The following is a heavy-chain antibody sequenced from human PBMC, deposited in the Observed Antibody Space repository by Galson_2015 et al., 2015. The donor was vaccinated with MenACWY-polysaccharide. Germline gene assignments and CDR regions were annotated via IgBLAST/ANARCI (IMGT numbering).Heavy chain of an antibody. D-gene: IGHD1-26*01. CDR3: ARVRGSYSVDY. J-gene: IGHJ4*02. V-gene: IGHV3-11*01. CDR2: ISDSGGTI. CDR1: GFTFGDHY. Sequence: SLRLSCAASGFTFGDHYMDWVRQAPGKGLEWVGRISDSGGTIYYADSVKGRFTISRDNAKNSLYLQLTSLRAEDTALYYCARVRGSYSVDYWGQGTLVTVSS.